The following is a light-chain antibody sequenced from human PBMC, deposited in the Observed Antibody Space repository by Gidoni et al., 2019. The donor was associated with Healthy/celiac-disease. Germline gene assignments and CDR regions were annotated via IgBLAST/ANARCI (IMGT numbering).Light chain of an antibody. V-gene: IGKV3-15*01. CDR2: GAS. J-gene: IGKJ5*01. CDR1: QNINSD. Sequence: IVLTHSPPTLSLSPGERFTLSCRASQNINSDLDWYQQKPGQAPRLLIYGASTRDTGIPSRYSGSGSGTDFTLTIGSLQSEDFAVYYCQQYNSWPPITFGEGTRLEIK. CDR3: QQYNSWPPIT.